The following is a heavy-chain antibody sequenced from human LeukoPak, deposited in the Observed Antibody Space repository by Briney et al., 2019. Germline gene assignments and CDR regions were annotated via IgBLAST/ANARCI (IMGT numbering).Heavy chain of an antibody. CDR1: GGSISSYY. V-gene: IGHV4-59*01. Sequence: SETLSLTCTVSGGSISSYYWSWIRQPPGKGLEWIGYIYYSGSTNYNPSLKSRVTISVDTSKNQFSLKLSSVTAADTAVYYCARLGETRVVPAAPLYYYYMDVWAKGPRSPSP. J-gene: IGHJ6*03. CDR3: ARLGETRVVPAAPLYYYYMDV. CDR2: IYYSGST. D-gene: IGHD2-2*01.